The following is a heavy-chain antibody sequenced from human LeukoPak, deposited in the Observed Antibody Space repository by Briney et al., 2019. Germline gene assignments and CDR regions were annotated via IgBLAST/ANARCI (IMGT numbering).Heavy chain of an antibody. D-gene: IGHD3-22*01. CDR2: IYYSGST. V-gene: IGHV4-59*08. J-gene: IGHJ4*02. CDR1: GGSISNYY. Sequence: PSETLSLTCTVSGGSISNYYWSWIRQSPGKGLEWIGYIYYSGSTNYNPSLKSRVTISVDTSKNQFSLKLSSVTAADTAVYYCARGAQWLDYWGQGTLVTVSS. CDR3: ARGAQWLDY.